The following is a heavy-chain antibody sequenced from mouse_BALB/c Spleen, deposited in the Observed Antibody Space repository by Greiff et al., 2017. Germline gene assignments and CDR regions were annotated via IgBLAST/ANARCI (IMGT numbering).Heavy chain of an antibody. Sequence: EVNVVESGGGLVQPGGSMKLSCVASGFTFSNYWMNWVRQSPEKGLEWVAEIRLKSNNYATHYAESVKGRFTISRDDSKSSVYLQMNNLRAEDTGIYYCTRDRYTYAMDYWGQGTSVTVSS. CDR2: IRLKSNNYAT. CDR3: TRDRYTYAMDY. V-gene: IGHV6-6*02. J-gene: IGHJ4*01. CDR1: GFTFSNYW. D-gene: IGHD2-14*01.